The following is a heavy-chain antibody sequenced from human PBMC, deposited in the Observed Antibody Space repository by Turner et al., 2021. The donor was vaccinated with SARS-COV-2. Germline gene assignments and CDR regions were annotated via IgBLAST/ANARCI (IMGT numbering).Heavy chain of an antibody. CDR1: GGSISSSRYY. CDR2: IYYSGST. D-gene: IGHD1-26*01. Sequence: QLQLQESGPGLAKPSETLSLTCTVSGGSISSSRYYWGWIRQPPGKGLEWIGSIYYSGSTYYNPSLKSRVTISVDTSKNQFSLKLSSVTAADTAVYYCARHSPELRGDYFDYWGQGTLVTVSS. CDR3: ARHSPELRGDYFDY. J-gene: IGHJ4*02. V-gene: IGHV4-39*01.